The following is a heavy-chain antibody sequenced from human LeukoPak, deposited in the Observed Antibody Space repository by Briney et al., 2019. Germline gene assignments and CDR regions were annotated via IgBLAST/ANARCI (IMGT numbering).Heavy chain of an antibody. V-gene: IGHV4-59*13. Sequence: SETLSLTCSVSVGSISSYYWSWIRQPPGKGLEWVGYIYYSGCTNYNPSLKSRVNISVDTSKNQFSLKLSSVTAADTAVYYCARGGIAVAGTVFDYWGQGTLVTVSS. CDR3: ARGGIAVAGTVFDY. CDR1: VGSISSYY. D-gene: IGHD6-19*01. J-gene: IGHJ4*02. CDR2: IYYSGCT.